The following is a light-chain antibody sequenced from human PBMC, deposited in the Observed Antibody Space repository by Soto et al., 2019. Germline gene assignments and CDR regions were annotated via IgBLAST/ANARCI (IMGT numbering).Light chain of an antibody. J-gene: IGKJ5*01. CDR2: AAS. Sequence: ILMTQSPVTLSVSPGDSATLSCRASQSIGSNLAWYQQKPGQAPRLLIYAASTRVTGLPGRFSGRGSGTEFTLTFSCLQSEDFAIYYCQHYTNWPQITFGQGTRLEIK. CDR1: QSIGSN. V-gene: IGKV3-15*01. CDR3: QHYTNWPQIT.